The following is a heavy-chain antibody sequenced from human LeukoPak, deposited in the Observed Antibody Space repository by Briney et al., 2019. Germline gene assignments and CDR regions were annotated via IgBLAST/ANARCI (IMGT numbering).Heavy chain of an antibody. J-gene: IGHJ4*02. Sequence: GASVKVSCKASGVTFTSSAVQWVRQARGQRLEWIGWIVVGSGNTNYAQKFQERVTITRDMSTSTAYMELSSLRSEDTAVYYCAAGAGVYETFDYWGQGTLVTVSS. D-gene: IGHD3-10*01. V-gene: IGHV1-58*01. CDR2: IVVGSGNT. CDR1: GVTFTSSA. CDR3: AAGAGVYETFDY.